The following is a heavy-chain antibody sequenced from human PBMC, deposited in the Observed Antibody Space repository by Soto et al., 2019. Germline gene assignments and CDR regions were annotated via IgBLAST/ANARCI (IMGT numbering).Heavy chain of an antibody. D-gene: IGHD6-6*01. CDR3: ASYGVHSSSAPVYGMDV. Sequence: ASVKVSCKASGYTFSSYGSSWARQAPGQGLEWMGWTSDYNGSTSYAQKFQGRVTMTRDTSTSTVYMELSSLRSEDTAVYYCASYGVHSSSAPVYGMDVWGQGTTVTVSS. V-gene: IGHV1-18*01. J-gene: IGHJ6*02. CDR1: GYTFSSYG. CDR2: TSDYNGST.